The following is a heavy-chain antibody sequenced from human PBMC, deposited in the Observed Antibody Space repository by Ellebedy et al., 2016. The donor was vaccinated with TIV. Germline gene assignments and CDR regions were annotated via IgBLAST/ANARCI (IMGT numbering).Heavy chain of an antibody. V-gene: IGHV3-21*01. J-gene: IGHJ2*01. CDR2: ISTSSSYI. CDR1: GFTFSSYR. D-gene: IGHD3-10*01. Sequence: PGGSLRLSCAASGFTFSSYRMNWVRQAPGQGLEWVSSISTSSSYIYYADSVKGRFTISRDHAKNSLYLQMNSLRAEDTAVYYCARVGTMVNWYFDLWGRGTLVTVSS. CDR3: ARVGTMVNWYFDL.